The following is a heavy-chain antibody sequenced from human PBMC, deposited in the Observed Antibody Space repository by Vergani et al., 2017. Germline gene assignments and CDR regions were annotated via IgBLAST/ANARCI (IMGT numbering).Heavy chain of an antibody. Sequence: QVQLEESGGGLVKPGGSLRLSCAASGFSFSDHYMTWIRQAPGKGLEWVSYISNSGNTIEYADSVKGRFSISRDNAKNTLYLQMNSLRAEDTAVYYCARETDTGSSVSYNYYAMDVWGQGTTVSVSS. CDR3: ARETDTGSSVSYNYYAMDV. CDR1: GFSFSDHY. CDR2: ISNSGNTI. J-gene: IGHJ6*02. V-gene: IGHV3-11*04. D-gene: IGHD3-9*01.